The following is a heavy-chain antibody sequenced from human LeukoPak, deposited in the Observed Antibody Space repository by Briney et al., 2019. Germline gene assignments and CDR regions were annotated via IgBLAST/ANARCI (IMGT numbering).Heavy chain of an antibody. CDR3: ARTSARGAQFDY. D-gene: IGHD3-10*01. V-gene: IGHV4-4*07. Sequence: PSETLSLTCTVSGVSISNYYWSWVRQPAGMGLEWIGRIYASGSTNYNPSLNSRVTMSVHTSNTQFSLNLSSATAADTAVYYCARTSARGAQFDYWGQGTLVTVSS. J-gene: IGHJ4*02. CDR1: GVSISNYY. CDR2: IYASGST.